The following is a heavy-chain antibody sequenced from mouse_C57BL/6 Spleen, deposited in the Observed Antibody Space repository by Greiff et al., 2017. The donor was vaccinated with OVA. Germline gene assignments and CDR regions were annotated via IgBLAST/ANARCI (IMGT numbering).Heavy chain of an antibody. CDR3: ARENNDRTTEDY. CDR2: IYPGSGST. Sequence: VQLQQPGAELVKPGASVKMSCKASGYTFTSYWITWVKQRPGQGLEWIGDIYPGSGSTNYNEKFKSKATLTVDTSSSTAYMQLSSLTSEDSAVYCCARENNDRTTEDYWGQGTTLTVSS. J-gene: IGHJ2*01. V-gene: IGHV1-55*01. CDR1: GYTFTSYW. D-gene: IGHD1-1*01.